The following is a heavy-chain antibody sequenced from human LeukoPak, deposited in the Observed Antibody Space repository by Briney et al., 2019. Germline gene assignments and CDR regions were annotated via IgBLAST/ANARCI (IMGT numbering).Heavy chain of an antibody. CDR3: ARQNTAMVYY. CDR1: SGSISTYY. J-gene: IGHJ4*02. D-gene: IGHD5-18*01. V-gene: IGHV4-4*07. Sequence: PSETLSLTCTVSSGSISTYYWSWLRQPAGKGLEWIGRIYTGGSTNYNPSLASRVTMSIETPKNQFSLKLTSVTAADTAVYYCARQNTAMVYYWGQGTLVTVSS. CDR2: IYTGGST.